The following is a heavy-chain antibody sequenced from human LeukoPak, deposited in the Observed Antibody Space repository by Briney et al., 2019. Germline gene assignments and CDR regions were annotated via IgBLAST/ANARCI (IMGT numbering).Heavy chain of an antibody. V-gene: IGHV3-33*01. CDR3: ARDVIPADYGVDV. D-gene: IGHD2/OR15-2a*01. CDR2: IWYDGSNK. CDR1: GFTFSSYG. J-gene: IGHJ6*04. Sequence: PGGSLRLSCAASGFTFSSYGMHWVRQAPGKGLEWVAVIWYDGSNKYYADSVKGRFTISRDNSKNTLYLQMNSLRAEDTAVYYCARDVIPADYGVDVWGKGTTVTVSS.